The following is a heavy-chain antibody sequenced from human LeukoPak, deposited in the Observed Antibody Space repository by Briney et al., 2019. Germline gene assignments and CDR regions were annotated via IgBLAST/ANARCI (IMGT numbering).Heavy chain of an antibody. CDR2: ISWNSGSI. Sequence: GGSLRLSCAASGFTFDDYAMHWVRQAPGKGLEWVSGISWNSGSIGYADSVKGRFTISSDNAKNSLYLQMNSLRAEDTALYYCAKGPLGYCSSTSCYPGLSYFDYWGQGTLVTVSS. CDR3: AKGPLGYCSSTSCYPGLSYFDY. D-gene: IGHD2-2*01. V-gene: IGHV3-9*01. CDR1: GFTFDDYA. J-gene: IGHJ4*02.